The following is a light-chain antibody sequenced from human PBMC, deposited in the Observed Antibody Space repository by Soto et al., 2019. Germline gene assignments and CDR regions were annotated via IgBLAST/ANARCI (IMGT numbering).Light chain of an antibody. CDR2: GAS. Sequence: EVVLTQSPGTLSLSPGERATLSCRTNQSVTSSFLSWFQQKPGQPPRLLLYGASRRATGTPDRFSGSGSGTDFTLIISRLEPEDSAVYHCQLYGSYMFTFGQGTKLEI. CDR3: QLYGSYMFT. CDR1: QSVTSSF. V-gene: IGKV3-20*01. J-gene: IGKJ2*01.